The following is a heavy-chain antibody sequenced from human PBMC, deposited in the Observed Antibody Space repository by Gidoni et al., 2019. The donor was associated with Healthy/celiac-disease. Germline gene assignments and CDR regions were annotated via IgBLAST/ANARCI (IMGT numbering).Heavy chain of an antibody. CDR3: ARHSDYGDYFDY. D-gene: IGHD4-17*01. V-gene: IGHV4-59*08. Sequence: QVQLQESGPGLVKPSETLSLTCTVPGGSISSYYWSWIRQPPGKGLEWIGYIYYSGSTNYNPSLKSRVTISVDTSKNQFSLKLSSVTAADTAVYYCARHSDYGDYFDYWGQGTLVTVSS. CDR1: GGSISSYY. CDR2: IYYSGST. J-gene: IGHJ4*02.